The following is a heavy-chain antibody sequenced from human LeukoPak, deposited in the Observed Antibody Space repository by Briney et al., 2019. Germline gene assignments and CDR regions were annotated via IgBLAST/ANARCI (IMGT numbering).Heavy chain of an antibody. D-gene: IGHD1-1*01. CDR1: GGSISSSSYY. J-gene: IGHJ6*03. CDR2: IYYSGST. Sequence: TASETLSLTCTVSGGSISSSSYYWGWIRQPPGKGLEWIGSIYYSGSTYYNPSLKSRVTISVDTSKNQFSLKLSSVTAADTAVYYCARVNEAYYYYYMDVWGKGTTVTVSS. CDR3: ARVNEAYYYYYMDV. V-gene: IGHV4-39*07.